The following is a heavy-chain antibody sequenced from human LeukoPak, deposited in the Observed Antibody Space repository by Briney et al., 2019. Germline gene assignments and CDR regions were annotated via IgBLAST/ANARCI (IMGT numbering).Heavy chain of an antibody. Sequence: SETLSLTCTVSGGSISSYYWSWIRQPPGKGLEWIGYIYYSGSTNYNPSLKSRVTISVDRSTNQFSLKLSSVTAADTAVYYCARDMAGASSDAFDIWGQGTMVTVSS. V-gene: IGHV4-59*01. CDR1: GGSISSYY. D-gene: IGHD1-26*01. CDR2: IYYSGST. J-gene: IGHJ3*02. CDR3: ARDMAGASSDAFDI.